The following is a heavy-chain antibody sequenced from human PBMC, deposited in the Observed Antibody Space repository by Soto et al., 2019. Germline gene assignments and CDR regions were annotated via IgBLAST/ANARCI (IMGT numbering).Heavy chain of an antibody. V-gene: IGHV1-2*02. J-gene: IGHJ6*02. CDR2: INPNSGGT. Sequence: ASVKVSCKASGHTFSGYYMHWVRQAPGQGLEWMGWINPNSGGTNYAQKFQGRLTMTRDTSISAAYMELSRLRSDDTAVYYCAINHSVNGYSYGYRTSYYYGMDVWGQGTTVTVSS. D-gene: IGHD5-18*01. CDR1: GHTFSGYY. CDR3: AINHSVNGYSYGYRTSYYYGMDV.